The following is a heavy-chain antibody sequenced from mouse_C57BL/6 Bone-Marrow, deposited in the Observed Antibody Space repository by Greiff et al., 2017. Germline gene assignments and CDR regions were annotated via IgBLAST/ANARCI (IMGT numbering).Heavy chain of an antibody. D-gene: IGHD1-1*01. Sequence: VQLQQSGAELARPGASVKLSCKASGYTFTSYGISWVKQRTGQGLEWIGEIYPRSGNTYYNEKFKGKATLTADKSSSTAYMELRSLTSEDSAVYFCARRYYGSPHWHFDVWGTGTTVTVSS. CDR1: GYTFTSYG. J-gene: IGHJ1*03. V-gene: IGHV1-81*01. CDR3: ARRYYGSPHWHFDV. CDR2: IYPRSGNT.